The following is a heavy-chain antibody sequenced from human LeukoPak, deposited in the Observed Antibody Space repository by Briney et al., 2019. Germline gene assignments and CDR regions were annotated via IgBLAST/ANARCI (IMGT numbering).Heavy chain of an antibody. CDR1: GFMFSSYW. D-gene: IGHD2-15*01. V-gene: IGHV3-74*01. Sequence: GGSLRLSCAASGFMFSSYWMHWVRQAPGQGLVWVSHINSDGSSTSYADSVKGRFTISRDNAKNTLYLQMNSLRAEDTAVYYCARVGGSFGLIDYGGQGTLVIVSS. J-gene: IGHJ4*02. CDR2: INSDGSST. CDR3: ARVGGSFGLIDY.